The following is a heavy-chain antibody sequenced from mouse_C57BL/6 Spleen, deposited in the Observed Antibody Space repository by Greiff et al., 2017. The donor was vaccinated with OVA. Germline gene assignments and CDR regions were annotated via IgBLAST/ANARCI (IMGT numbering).Heavy chain of an antibody. CDR1: GYAFSSSW. CDR3: ASIYYGSEGFAY. CDR2: IYPGDGDT. Sequence: VQLQQSGPELVKPGASVKISCEASGYAFSSSWMNWVKQRPGKGLEWIGRIYPGDGDTNYNGKFKGKATLTADKSSSTAYMQLSSLTSEDSAVYFCASIYYGSEGFAYWGQGTLVTVSA. D-gene: IGHD2-2*01. J-gene: IGHJ3*01. V-gene: IGHV1-82*01.